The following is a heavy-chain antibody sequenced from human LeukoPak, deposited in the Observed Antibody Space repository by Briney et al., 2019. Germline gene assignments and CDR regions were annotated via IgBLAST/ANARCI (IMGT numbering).Heavy chain of an antibody. J-gene: IGHJ4*02. V-gene: IGHV4-31*03. D-gene: IGHD1-1*01. CDR3: ARVEAATTNPRFDF. CDR2: IGYTGDT. Sequence: SETLSLTRTVSGGSISSGAYYWSWVRQHPGKGLDWIGYIGYTGDTYYNPSLRSRVTISVDTSKTQFSLRLSSVTAADTAVYYCARVEAATTNPRFDFWGQGTLVTVSS. CDR1: GGSISSGAYY.